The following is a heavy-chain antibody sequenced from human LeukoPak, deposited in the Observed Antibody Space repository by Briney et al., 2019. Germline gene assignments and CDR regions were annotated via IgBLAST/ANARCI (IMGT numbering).Heavy chain of an antibody. D-gene: IGHD4-17*01. CDR3: AREDTAHYYYMDV. J-gene: IGHJ6*03. V-gene: IGHV1-18*01. Sequence: ASVKVSCKASGYTFTSYDINWVRQATGQGLEWMGWISAYNGNTNYAQKLQGRVTMTTDTSTSTAYMELRSLRSDDTAVYYCAREDTAHYYYMDVWGKGTTVTVSS. CDR2: ISAYNGNT. CDR1: GYTFTSYD.